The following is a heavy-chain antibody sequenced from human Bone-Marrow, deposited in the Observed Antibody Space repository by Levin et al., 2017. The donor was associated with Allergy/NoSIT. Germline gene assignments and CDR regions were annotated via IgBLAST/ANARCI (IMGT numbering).Heavy chain of an antibody. CDR2: IKQDGSEK. J-gene: IGHJ3*02. D-gene: IGHD3-10*01. CDR1: GFTFSSYW. Sequence: GGSLRLSCAASGFTFSSYWMSWVRQAPGKGLEWVANIKQDGSEKYYVDSVKGRFTISRDNAKNSLYLQMNSLRAEDTAVYYCARRVWFGELSDAFDIWGQGTMVTVSS. CDR3: ARRVWFGELSDAFDI. V-gene: IGHV3-7*01.